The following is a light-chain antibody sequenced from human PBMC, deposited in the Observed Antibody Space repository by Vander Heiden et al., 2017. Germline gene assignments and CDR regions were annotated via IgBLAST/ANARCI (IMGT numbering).Light chain of an antibody. V-gene: IGKV4-1*01. CDR1: QSLLSSADNKNY. CDR3: QQEDSAPIT. J-gene: IGKJ5*01. Sequence: DIVMTQSPDSLAVSLGERATINCKSSQSLLSSADNKNYLGWFQQKAGQPPKLLISWASTRESGVPDRFSGSGTGTDFTLTISSLQAEDVAVYSCQQEDSAPITFGQRTRLDIK. CDR2: WAS.